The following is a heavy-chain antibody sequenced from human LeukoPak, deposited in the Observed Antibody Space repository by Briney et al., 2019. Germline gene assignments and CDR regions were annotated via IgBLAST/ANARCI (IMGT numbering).Heavy chain of an antibody. V-gene: IGHV3-23*01. Sequence: GGSLRLSCAASGFTFDTYAMSWVRQTPRKGLEWVSAISGNGGHVYYAESVKGRFTVSRDNSKNTLFLQMSSLVTEDSAVYFCAKRVIRGVISPFDFGGQGTRVTVSS. CDR1: GFTFDTYA. CDR2: ISGNGGHV. D-gene: IGHD3-10*01. CDR3: AKRVIRGVISPFDF. J-gene: IGHJ4*02.